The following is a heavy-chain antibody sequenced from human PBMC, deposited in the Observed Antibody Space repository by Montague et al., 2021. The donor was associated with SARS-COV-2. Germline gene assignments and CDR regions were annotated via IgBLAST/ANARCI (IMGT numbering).Heavy chain of an antibody. D-gene: IGHD5-18*01. CDR2: VDYSGNT. Sequence: SETLSLTCTVTGGPISGRSDYWGWIRQSPGKGLEWIASVDYSGNTYYTPSLKSRLTISVDTSKNQFSLTLNSVTAADTALYYCARREYSYGWGDWGQGTLVTVSS. V-gene: IGHV4-39*01. J-gene: IGHJ4*02. CDR3: ARREYSYGWGD. CDR1: GGPISGRSDY.